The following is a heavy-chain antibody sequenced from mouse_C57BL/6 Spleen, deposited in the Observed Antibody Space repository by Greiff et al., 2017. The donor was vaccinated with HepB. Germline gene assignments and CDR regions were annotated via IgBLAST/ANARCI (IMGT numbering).Heavy chain of an antibody. J-gene: IGHJ2*01. D-gene: IGHD1-1*01. V-gene: IGHV3-6*01. CDR3: TRFDFFDY. CDR2: ISYDGSN. CDR1: GYSITSGYY. Sequence: EVQVVESGPGLVKPSQSLSLTCSVTGYSITSGYYWNWIRQFPGNKLEWMGYISYDGSNNYNPSLKNRISITRDTSKNQFFLKLNSVTTEDTATYYCTRFDFFDYWGQGTTLTVSS.